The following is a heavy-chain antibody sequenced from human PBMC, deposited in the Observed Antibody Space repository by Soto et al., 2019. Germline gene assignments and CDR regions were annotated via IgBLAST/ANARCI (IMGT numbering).Heavy chain of an antibody. CDR3: ARGVGGYEHLWYFDY. D-gene: IGHD5-12*01. J-gene: IGHJ4*02. V-gene: IGHV3-53*01. Sequence: EVQLVESAGGLSQPGGSLRLSCAASGFTVSSNYMSWVRQAPGKGLGWVSVIYRGGRTYYADSVKGRFTISRDNSKNTLYLQMNSLRAEDTAVYYCARGVGGYEHLWYFDYWGQGTLVTVSS. CDR2: IYRGGRT. CDR1: GFTVSSNY.